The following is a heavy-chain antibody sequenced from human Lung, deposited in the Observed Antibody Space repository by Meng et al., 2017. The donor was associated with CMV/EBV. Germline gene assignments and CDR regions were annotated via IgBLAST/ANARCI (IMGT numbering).Heavy chain of an antibody. V-gene: IGHV3-30-3*01. Sequence: LVESGGGVVQPGRSLRPSCAASEFTFRSYAMHWVRQAPGKGLEWVAVISYDGSNKYYADSVKGRFTISRDNSKNTLYLQMNSLRAEDTAVYYCARGQWHSLDYWGQGTLFTVSS. D-gene: IGHD6-19*01. CDR1: EFTFRSYA. J-gene: IGHJ4*02. CDR3: ARGQWHSLDY. CDR2: ISYDGSNK.